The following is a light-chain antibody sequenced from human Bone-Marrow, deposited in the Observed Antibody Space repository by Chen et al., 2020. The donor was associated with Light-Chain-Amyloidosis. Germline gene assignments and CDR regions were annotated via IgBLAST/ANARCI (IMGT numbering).Light chain of an antibody. CDR3: CSYAGTATPFV. CDR2: EVA. Sequence: QSALTPPASVSGPPGQSITISCAWTSYAVGSYDLVSWYQQHPGTAPKIVIYEVAKRPSGVSNRFSGSKSANTASLTISGLQAEDEADYYCCSYAGTATPFVFGVGTKVTV. J-gene: IGLJ1*01. CDR1: SYAVGSYDL. V-gene: IGLV2-23*02.